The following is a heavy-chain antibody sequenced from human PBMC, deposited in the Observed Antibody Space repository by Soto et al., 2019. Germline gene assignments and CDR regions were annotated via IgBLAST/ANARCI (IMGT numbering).Heavy chain of an antibody. V-gene: IGHV4-34*01. Sequence: SETLSLTCAVYGGSFSGYYWSWIRQPPGKGLEWIGEINHSGSTNYNPSLKSRVTISVDTSKNQFSLKLSSVTAADTAVYYCGRVVVAAPRWSAPGGQEPLVPVSS. CDR1: GGSFSGYY. D-gene: IGHD2-15*01. J-gene: IGHJ5*02. CDR2: INHSGST. CDR3: GRVVVAAPRWSAP.